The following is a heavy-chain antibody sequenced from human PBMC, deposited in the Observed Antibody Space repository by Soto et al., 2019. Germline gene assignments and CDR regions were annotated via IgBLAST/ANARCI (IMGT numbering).Heavy chain of an antibody. J-gene: IGHJ4*02. V-gene: IGHV1-3*01. CDR2: INAGNGNT. Sequence: QVQLVQSGAEVKKPGASVKVSCKASGYTFTSYALHWVRQAPGQRLEWMGWINAGNGNTKYSQKFKGRVTITKDTSATTAYMELSSLRSEDTAVYYCARDLGGGPDYWGQGTLVTVSS. D-gene: IGHD3-16*01. CDR3: ARDLGGGPDY. CDR1: GYTFTSYA.